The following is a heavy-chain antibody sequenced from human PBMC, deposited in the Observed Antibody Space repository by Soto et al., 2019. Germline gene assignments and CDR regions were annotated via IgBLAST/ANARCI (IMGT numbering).Heavy chain of an antibody. CDR3: ARDGQQWLVRHYGMDV. V-gene: IGHV1-18*04. J-gene: IGHJ6*02. CDR2: ISAYNGNT. Sequence: ASVKVSCKASGYTFTSYGISWVRQAPGQGLEWMGWISAYNGNTNYAQKLQGRVTMTTDTSTSTAYMELRSLRSDDAAVYYCARDGQQWLVRHYGMDVWGQGTTVTVS. CDR1: GYTFTSYG. D-gene: IGHD6-19*01.